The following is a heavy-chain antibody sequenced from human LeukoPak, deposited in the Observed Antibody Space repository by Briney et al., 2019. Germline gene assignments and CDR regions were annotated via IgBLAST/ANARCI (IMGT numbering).Heavy chain of an antibody. D-gene: IGHD1-26*01. Sequence: SETLSLTCTVSGVSISSYYWSWIRQPPGKGLEWVGYIYYSGSTNYNPSLKSRVTISVDTSKNQFSLKLSSVTAADTAVYYCARVSGGTYPDYWGQGTLVTVSS. CDR3: ARVSGGTYPDY. CDR1: GVSISSYY. V-gene: IGHV4-59*01. CDR2: IYYSGST. J-gene: IGHJ4*02.